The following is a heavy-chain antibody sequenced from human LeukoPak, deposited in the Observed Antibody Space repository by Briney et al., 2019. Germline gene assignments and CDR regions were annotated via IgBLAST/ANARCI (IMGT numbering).Heavy chain of an antibody. CDR1: GYSFTSYW. J-gene: IGHJ6*02. V-gene: IGHV5-51*01. Sequence: GESLKISCKGSGYSFTSYWIGWVRQMPGKGLEWMGIIYPGDSDTRYSPSFQGQVTISADKSISTAYLQWSSLKASDTAMYYCARGYYDFWSGYYSNYYYGMDVWGQGTTVTVSS. CDR3: ARGYYDFWSGYYSNYYYGMDV. CDR2: IYPGDSDT. D-gene: IGHD3-3*01.